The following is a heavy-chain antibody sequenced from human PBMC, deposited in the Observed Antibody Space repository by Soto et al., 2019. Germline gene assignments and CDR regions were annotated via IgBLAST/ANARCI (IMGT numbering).Heavy chain of an antibody. Sequence: QVHLVESGGGVVQPGRSLRLSCAASGFTFSSYAMHWVRQAPGKGLEWVAVISYDETNKYYADSVKGRFTISRDNAKNTLYLQMNSLRPDDTAVYYCARDRLWFGEAEYWGQGTLVTVSS. J-gene: IGHJ4*02. V-gene: IGHV3-30-3*01. D-gene: IGHD3-10*01. CDR2: ISYDETNK. CDR3: ARDRLWFGEAEY. CDR1: GFTFSSYA.